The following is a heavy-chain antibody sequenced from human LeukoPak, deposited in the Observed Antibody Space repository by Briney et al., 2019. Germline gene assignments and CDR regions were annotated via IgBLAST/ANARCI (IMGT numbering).Heavy chain of an antibody. Sequence: KPGGSLRLSCEASGFTFSKTWMSWVRQTPGKGLEWLGLIKSRSDGGSTDYAAPVRGRFTISRDDARSILHLQMNSLQTDDTGVYYCVTVWGLYWGQGTLVTVSS. CDR2: IKSRSDGGST. J-gene: IGHJ4*02. CDR3: VTVWGLY. D-gene: IGHD7-27*01. CDR1: GFTFSKTW. V-gene: IGHV3-15*01.